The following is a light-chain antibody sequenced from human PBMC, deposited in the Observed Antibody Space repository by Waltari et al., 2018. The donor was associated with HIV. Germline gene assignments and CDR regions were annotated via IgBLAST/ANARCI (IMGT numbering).Light chain of an antibody. CDR3: SAWDVTLNGLV. J-gene: IGLJ2*01. V-gene: IGLV1-44*01. Sequence: QSLLTQSPSASGTPGQRVNISCFGTSSNIGSRSVNWYQHFPGTPPKLLIFSNTEPPSGVPDRFAGSKSGTSASLAISGLHSQDEADYYCSAWDVTLNGLVFGGGTRLSVL. CDR2: SNT. CDR1: SSNIGSRS.